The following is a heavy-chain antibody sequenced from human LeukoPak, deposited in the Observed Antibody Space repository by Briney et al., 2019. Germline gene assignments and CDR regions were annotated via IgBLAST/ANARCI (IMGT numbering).Heavy chain of an antibody. Sequence: GGSLRLSCAASGFTFSTYSMKWVRQAPGKGLEWVSSISSSSSYIYYADSVQGRFTISRDNAKNSLYLQMNSLRAEDTAVYYSARGPDYYGSGSYYWGQGTLVTVSS. CDR3: ARGPDYYGSGSYY. CDR1: GFTFSTYS. D-gene: IGHD3-10*01. J-gene: IGHJ4*02. V-gene: IGHV3-21*01. CDR2: ISSSSSYI.